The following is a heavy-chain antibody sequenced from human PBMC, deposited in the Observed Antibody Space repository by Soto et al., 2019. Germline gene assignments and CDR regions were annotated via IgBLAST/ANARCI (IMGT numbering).Heavy chain of an antibody. CDR1: GFPFSDYG. D-gene: IGHD1-26*01. J-gene: IGHJ4*02. CDR2: TASDGTFK. CDR3: ARKNPGMVWELPDY. Sequence: QVQLVESGGGVVQPGMSLRLSCSASGFPFSDYGMHWVRQAPGKGLQWVAVTASDGTFKYYGDSVKGRFTVSRDNSRATLYLQMDSLRVDDTAVYYCARKNPGMVWELPDYWGPGTLVTVSS. V-gene: IGHV3-30*03.